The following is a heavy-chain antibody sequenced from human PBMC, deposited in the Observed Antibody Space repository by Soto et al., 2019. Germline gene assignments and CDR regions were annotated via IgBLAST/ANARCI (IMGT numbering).Heavy chain of an antibody. V-gene: IGHV3-23*01. D-gene: IGHD1-26*01. CDR3: AKDRNPPLSPLLGGYAFDI. CDR1: GFTFSSYA. CDR2: ISGSGGST. Sequence: GGSLRLSCAASGFTFSSYAMSWVRQAPGKGLEWVSAISGSGGSTYYADSVKGRCTISSDNSKNTLYLQMNSLRAEDTAVYYCAKDRNPPLSPLLGGYAFDIWGQGTMVTVSS. J-gene: IGHJ3*02.